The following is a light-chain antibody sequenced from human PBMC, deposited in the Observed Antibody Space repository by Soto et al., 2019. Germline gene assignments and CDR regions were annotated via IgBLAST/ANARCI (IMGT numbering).Light chain of an antibody. CDR2: KAS. CDR3: QQDDRYPLT. V-gene: IGKV1-5*03. Sequence: DIQMTQSPSTLSASVGDRVTITCRASQSINDWLAWYQQKPGKAPKLLIYKASSLESGVPSRFSGSGIGAEFTLTISSLQPDDFATYYCQQDDRYPLTFGGGTKVEIK. CDR1: QSINDW. J-gene: IGKJ4*01.